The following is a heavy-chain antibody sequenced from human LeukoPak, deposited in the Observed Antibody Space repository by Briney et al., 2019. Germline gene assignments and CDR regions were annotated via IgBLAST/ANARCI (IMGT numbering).Heavy chain of an antibody. Sequence: APVKVSCKASGYTFTSYAMHWVRQAPGQRLEWMGWINAGNGNTKYSQKFQGRVTITRDTSASTAYMELSSLRSEDTAVYYCARDLRADMPPDDAFDIWGQGTMVTVSS. CDR2: INAGNGNT. CDR3: ARDLRADMPPDDAFDI. J-gene: IGHJ3*02. D-gene: IGHD2-2*01. CDR1: GYTFTSYA. V-gene: IGHV1-3*01.